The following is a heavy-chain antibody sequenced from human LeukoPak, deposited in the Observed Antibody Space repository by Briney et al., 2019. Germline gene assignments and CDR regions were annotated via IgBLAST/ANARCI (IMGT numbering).Heavy chain of an antibody. J-gene: IGHJ5*02. D-gene: IGHD2-2*01. Sequence: QPGGSLRLSCAASGFTFSNYAMTWVRQAPGKGLECVSSISGSGGSTYYADSVKGRFTISRDNSKNTLYLQMNSLRAEDTAVYYWAKWSYSGGRGFCSSTTGPGWFAPGGRGPLVTVSS. CDR2: ISGSGGST. CDR3: AKWSYSGGRGFCSSTTGPGWFAP. CDR1: GFTFSNYA. V-gene: IGHV3-23*01.